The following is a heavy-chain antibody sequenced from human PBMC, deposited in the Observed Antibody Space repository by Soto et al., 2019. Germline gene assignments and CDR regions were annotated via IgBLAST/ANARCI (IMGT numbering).Heavy chain of an antibody. CDR2: ISAYNGNT. CDR3: ARYQGLIGQLVPQAPSYYFDY. CDR1: GYTFTSYG. J-gene: IGHJ4*02. D-gene: IGHD6-13*01. V-gene: IGHV1-18*01. Sequence: QVQLVQSGAEVKKPGASVKVSCKASGYTFTSYGISWVRQAPGQGLEWMGWISAYNGNTNYAQKLQGRVTMTTDTPTSTAYMELRSMRSDDTAVYYCARYQGLIGQLVPQAPSYYFDYWGQGTLVAVSS.